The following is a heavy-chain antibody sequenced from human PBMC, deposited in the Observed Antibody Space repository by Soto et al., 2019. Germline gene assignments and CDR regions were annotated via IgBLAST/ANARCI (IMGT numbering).Heavy chain of an antibody. V-gene: IGHV3-23*04. CDR1: PFSFSSYS. J-gene: IGHJ4*02. Sequence: EVQLVQSGGGLVQPGGSLRLSCAASPFSFSSYSMTWVRQPPGKGLEWVSGITAAGDTDYADSVKGRFTISRDISMNTLYLQMHSLRVDDTAIYFCAREDGGGRFDYWGPGTLVTVSS. D-gene: IGHD2-15*01. CDR2: ITAAGDT. CDR3: AREDGGGRFDY.